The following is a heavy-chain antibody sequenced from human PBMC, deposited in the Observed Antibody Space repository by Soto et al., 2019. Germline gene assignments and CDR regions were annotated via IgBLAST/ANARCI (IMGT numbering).Heavy chain of an antibody. CDR1: GYTFTSYG. Sequence: ASVKVSCKASGYTFTSYGIRWVRQAPGQGLEWLGRISAYNGNTNYAQKLQGRVTMTTDTSTSTAYMELRSLRSDDTAVYYCASAYYDSSGYSLDPSGQGILVTVPS. CDR3: ASAYYDSSGYSLDP. V-gene: IGHV1-18*01. CDR2: ISAYNGNT. D-gene: IGHD3-22*01. J-gene: IGHJ5*02.